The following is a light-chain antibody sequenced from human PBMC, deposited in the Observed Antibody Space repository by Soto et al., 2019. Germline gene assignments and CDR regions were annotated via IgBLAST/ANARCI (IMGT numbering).Light chain of an antibody. CDR2: GAS. J-gene: IGKJ4*01. V-gene: IGKV3-20*01. CDR1: QSVSSSY. CDR3: QQYGSSLLT. Sequence: EIVLTQSPGTLSLSPGERATLSCRASQSVSSSYLAWYQQKPGQAPRLLIYGASSRATGIPDRFSGSGSGTDFPLTISRLEPEDFAVYYGQQYGSSLLTFGGGPKVEIK.